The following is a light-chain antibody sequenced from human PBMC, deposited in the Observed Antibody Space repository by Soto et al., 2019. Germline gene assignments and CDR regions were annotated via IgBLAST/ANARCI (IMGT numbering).Light chain of an antibody. Sequence: QSVLTQPASVSGAPGQSVTLSFTGTSSDVGVYNYVSWYQQHPGKAPKFMIYDVSNRPSGVSNRFSGSKSGNTASLTISGLQAEDEADYYCSSYTTSNTRQIVFGTGTKVT. CDR1: SSDVGVYNY. V-gene: IGLV2-14*01. CDR2: DVS. CDR3: SSYTTSNTRQIV. J-gene: IGLJ1*01.